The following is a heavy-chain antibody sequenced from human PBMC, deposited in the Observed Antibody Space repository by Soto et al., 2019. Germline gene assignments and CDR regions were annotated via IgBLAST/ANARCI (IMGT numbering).Heavy chain of an antibody. D-gene: IGHD3-16*02. Sequence: QVQLQQWGAGLLKPSETLSLTCAVYGGSFSGYYWSWIRQPPGKGLEWIGEINHSGSTNYNPSLKSRVTISVDTSKNQFSLKLSSVTAADTAVYYCARGSDYIWGSYRYRGRFDYWGQGTLVTVSS. J-gene: IGHJ4*02. CDR2: INHSGST. V-gene: IGHV4-34*01. CDR3: ARGSDYIWGSYRYRGRFDY. CDR1: GGSFSGYY.